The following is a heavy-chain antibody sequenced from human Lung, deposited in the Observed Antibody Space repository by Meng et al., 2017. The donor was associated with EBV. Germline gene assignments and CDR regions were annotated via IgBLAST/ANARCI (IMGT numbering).Heavy chain of an antibody. CDR2: ISCYNGDT. J-gene: IGHJ4*02. Sequence: QLRLSQPEAEVTKPGASVRVPCKASGYPFTHHGISWIRQAPGQGLEWMGWISCYNGDTNYAQKLQGRVTMTTDTSTNTAYMDLRSLRSDDTAVYYCARDPSNTSGRYAYFDYWGQGTLVTVSS. V-gene: IGHV1-18*01. D-gene: IGHD6-19*01. CDR1: GYPFTHHG. CDR3: ARDPSNTSGRYAYFDY.